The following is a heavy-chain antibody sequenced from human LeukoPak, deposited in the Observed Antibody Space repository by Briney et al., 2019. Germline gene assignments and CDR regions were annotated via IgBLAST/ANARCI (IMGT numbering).Heavy chain of an antibody. CDR2: ISWDTDNI. D-gene: IGHD3-3*02. J-gene: IGHJ3*02. CDR1: GFTFDDSA. Sequence: PGGSLRLSCAASGFTFDDSAMHWVRQAPGKGLEWVSGISWDTDNIVYADSVKGRFTISRDNAKKSLYLQMNSLRAEDMALYYCAKDSHSGIFGVFDIWGQGTMVTVSS. CDR3: AKDSHSGIFGVFDI. V-gene: IGHV3-9*03.